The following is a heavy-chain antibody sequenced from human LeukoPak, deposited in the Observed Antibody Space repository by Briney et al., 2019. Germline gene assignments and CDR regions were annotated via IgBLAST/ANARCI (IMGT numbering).Heavy chain of an antibody. CDR1: GVSISSSNSY. D-gene: IGHD3/OR15-3a*01. CDR3: ARQTGSGLFILP. J-gene: IGHJ4*02. Sequence: SETLSLTCTVSGVSISSSNSYWGWIRQPPGKGLEWIGSIYYSGNTYYNASLKSQVSISIDTSKNQFSLRLTSVTAADTAVYYCARQTGSGLFILPGGQGTLVTVSA. CDR2: IYYSGNT. V-gene: IGHV4-39*01.